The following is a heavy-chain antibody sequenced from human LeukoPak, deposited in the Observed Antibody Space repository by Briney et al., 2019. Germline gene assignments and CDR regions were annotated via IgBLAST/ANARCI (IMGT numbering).Heavy chain of an antibody. J-gene: IGHJ3*02. D-gene: IGHD3-22*01. CDR1: GGSIGSYY. V-gene: IGHV4-59*01. CDR3: ARAGFFYDTSGYNDAFDI. Sequence: SETLSLTRTVSGGSIGSYYWSWIRQPPGKRLEWIGYIFYTGSTNYNSSLKSRVTISIDTSKNQFSLKLSSVTAADTAVYHCARAGFFYDTSGYNDAFDIWGQGTMVTVSS. CDR2: IFYTGST.